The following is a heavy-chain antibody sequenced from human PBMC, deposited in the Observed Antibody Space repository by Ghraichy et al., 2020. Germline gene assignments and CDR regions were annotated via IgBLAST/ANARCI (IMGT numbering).Heavy chain of an antibody. J-gene: IGHJ4*02. CDR2: ISGSGTNK. CDR3: ARVGYSWSPLG. Sequence: GESLNISCAASGFSFSRFSMNWVRQAPGKGLVWVSYISGSGTNKQYADSVKGRFTLSRDNAKDSVYLQMDSLRDEDTAVYYCARVGYSWSPLGWGQGTLFTVSS. V-gene: IGHV3-48*02. CDR1: GFSFSRFS. D-gene: IGHD1-26*01.